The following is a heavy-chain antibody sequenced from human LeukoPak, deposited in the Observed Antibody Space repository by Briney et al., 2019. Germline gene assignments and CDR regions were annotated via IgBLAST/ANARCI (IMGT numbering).Heavy chain of an antibody. Sequence: GGSLRLSCAASGFTFSSYSMNWVRQAPGKGLEWVSYITSSGGTIYYADSVKGRFTISRDNAKNTLYLQMNSLRAEDTAVYYCARGYGSYQDYWGQGTLVTVSS. V-gene: IGHV3-48*04. D-gene: IGHD1-26*01. CDR1: GFTFSSYS. CDR2: ITSSGGTI. CDR3: ARGYGSYQDY. J-gene: IGHJ4*02.